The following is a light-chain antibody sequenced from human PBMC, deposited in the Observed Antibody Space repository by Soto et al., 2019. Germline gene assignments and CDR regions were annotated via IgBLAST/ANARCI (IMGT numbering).Light chain of an antibody. CDR3: QQYDDWLRLT. CDR1: QSLRSN. V-gene: IGKV3-15*01. Sequence: EIVMTQFPATLSVSPGERATLSCRASQSLRSNIAWYQQKPGQAPRLLIYDSFTRATGIPARFSGSGSGTDFTLTISSLEPEDFAVYYCQQYDDWLRLTFGGGTKV. CDR2: DSF. J-gene: IGKJ4*01.